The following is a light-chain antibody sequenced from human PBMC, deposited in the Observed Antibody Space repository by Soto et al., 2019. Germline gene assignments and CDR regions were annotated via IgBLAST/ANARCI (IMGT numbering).Light chain of an antibody. CDR2: GAS. Sequence: EIVMTQSPATLSLSPGEIATLYFRASQSISGNLAWYQQKPGQAPRLLIYGASTRATGVPARFSDSGSETEFSLTISSLQSEDFAVYYCQQYNNWPPTFGQGTRLEIK. CDR1: QSISGN. CDR3: QQYNNWPPT. V-gene: IGKV3-15*01. J-gene: IGKJ5*01.